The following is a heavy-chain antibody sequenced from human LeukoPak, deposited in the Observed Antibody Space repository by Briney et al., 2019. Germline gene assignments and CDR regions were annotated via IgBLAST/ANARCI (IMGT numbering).Heavy chain of an antibody. CDR1: GYSFADYW. CDR3: ARGTYNWNIIDY. D-gene: IGHD1/OR15-1a*01. V-gene: IGHV5-51*01. Sequence: GESLKISCKGSGYSFADYWIGWVRQMPGKGLEWMAIIYPGDSDTRYSPSFQGQVTISADKSITTAYLQWSSLKASDTAMYYCARGTYNWNIIDYWGQGTLVTVSS. J-gene: IGHJ4*02. CDR2: IYPGDSDT.